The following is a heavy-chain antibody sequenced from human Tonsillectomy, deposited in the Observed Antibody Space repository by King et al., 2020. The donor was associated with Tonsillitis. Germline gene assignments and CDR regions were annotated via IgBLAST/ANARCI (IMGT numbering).Heavy chain of an antibody. Sequence: QLVQSGAEVKKPGSSVKVSCKASGGTFSRYAISWVRQAPGQGLEWMGGIIPIFGTANYAQKFQGRVTITADESTSTAYMELSSLRSEDTAGYYWSFWTAVTDYFDYWGQGTLVTVSS. V-gene: IGHV1-69*01. D-gene: IGHD3/OR15-3a*01. CDR1: GGTFSRYA. J-gene: IGHJ4*02. CDR3: SFWTAVTDYFDY. CDR2: IIPIFGTA.